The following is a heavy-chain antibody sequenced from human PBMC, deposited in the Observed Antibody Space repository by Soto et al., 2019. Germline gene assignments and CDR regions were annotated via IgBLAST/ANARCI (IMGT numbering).Heavy chain of an antibody. Sequence: GSLRLSCAASGFKFSNYAMSWVRQAPGTGLEWVSLISATGGGTYYADSVKGRFTISRDNSHNTLYLQVHSLTAEDTAVYYCAKDRRAGGNSAFYFDFWGQGAQVTVSS. J-gene: IGHJ4*02. CDR1: GFKFSNYA. D-gene: IGHD3-16*01. V-gene: IGHV3-23*01. CDR3: AKDRRAGGNSAFYFDF. CDR2: ISATGGGT.